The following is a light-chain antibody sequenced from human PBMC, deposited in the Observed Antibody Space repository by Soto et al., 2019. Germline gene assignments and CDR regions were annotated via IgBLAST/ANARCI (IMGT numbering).Light chain of an antibody. CDR3: QQYNSPWT. V-gene: IGKV1-9*01. CDR2: DAS. Sequence: IQLTQSPSSLSASVGDRVTVTCRASQDIRNYLAWYQQKPGKAPKLLICDASTLYSGVPSRFSGSGSGAEFTLTISSLQPDDFATYYCQQYNSPWTFGQGTKVDIK. J-gene: IGKJ1*01. CDR1: QDIRNY.